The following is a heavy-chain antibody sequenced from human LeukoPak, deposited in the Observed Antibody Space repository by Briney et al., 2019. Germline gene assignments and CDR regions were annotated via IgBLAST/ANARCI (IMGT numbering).Heavy chain of an antibody. CDR2: INHSGST. V-gene: IGHV4-34*01. D-gene: IGHD6-13*01. CDR1: GGSFSGYY. J-gene: IGHJ6*02. CDR3: ARGGAAAFYHYYYYGMDV. Sequence: PSETLSLTCAVYGGSFSGYYWSWIRQPPGKGLEWIGEINHSGSTNYNPSLKSRVTISVDTSKNQFSLKLSSVTAADTAVYYCARGGAAAFYHYYYYGMDVWGQGTTVTVSS.